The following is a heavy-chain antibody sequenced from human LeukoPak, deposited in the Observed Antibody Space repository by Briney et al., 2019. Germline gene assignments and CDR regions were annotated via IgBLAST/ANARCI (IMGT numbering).Heavy chain of an antibody. Sequence: PGGSLLLSCAASGFTFSSYSMNWVRQPPGKGLEWVSSISSSSSYIYYADSVKGRFTISRDNAKNSLYLQMNSLRAEDTAVYYCARTTYQLLSRWFDPWGQGTLVTVSS. CDR3: ARTTYQLLSRWFDP. V-gene: IGHV3-21*01. CDR2: ISSSSSYI. CDR1: GFTFSSYS. D-gene: IGHD2-2*01. J-gene: IGHJ5*02.